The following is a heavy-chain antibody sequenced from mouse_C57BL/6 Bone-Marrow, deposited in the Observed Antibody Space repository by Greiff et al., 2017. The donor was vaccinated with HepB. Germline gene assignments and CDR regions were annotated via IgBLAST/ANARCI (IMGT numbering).Heavy chain of an antibody. V-gene: IGHV1-82*01. CDR3: ARERNYYGSSYWYFDV. Sequence: VQLQQSGPELVKPGASVKISCKASGYAFSSSWMNWVKQRPGKGLEWIGRIYPGDGDTNYNGKFKGKATLTADKSSSTAYMQLSSLTSEDSAVYVCARERNYYGSSYWYFDVWGTGTTVTVSS. D-gene: IGHD1-1*01. CDR1: GYAFSSSW. J-gene: IGHJ1*03. CDR2: IYPGDGDT.